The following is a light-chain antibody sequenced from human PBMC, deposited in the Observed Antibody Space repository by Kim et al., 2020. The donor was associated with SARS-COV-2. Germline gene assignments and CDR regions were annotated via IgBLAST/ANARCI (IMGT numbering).Light chain of an antibody. V-gene: IGKV4-1*01. Sequence: DIVMTQSPDSLAVSLGERATLNCKSSQTVLYNSNNKNYLAWYQQKPGQAPKLLIYWASIRESGVSDRFSGSGSETDFTLTISSLQAEDVAVYYCQQYYSTPPSFGQGTELDI. CDR2: WAS. CDR1: QTVLYNSNNKNY. CDR3: QQYYSTPPS. J-gene: IGKJ2*03.